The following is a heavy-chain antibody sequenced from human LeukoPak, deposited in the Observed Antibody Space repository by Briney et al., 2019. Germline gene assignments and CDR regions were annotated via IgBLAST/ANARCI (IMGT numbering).Heavy chain of an antibody. J-gene: IGHJ4*02. D-gene: IGHD1-26*01. CDR1: GFTFSSYG. CDR3: ARGRVGFDY. Sequence: PGGSLRLSCAASGFTFSSYGMHWVRQAPGKGLEWVSYISSSSSTIYYADSVKGRFTISRDNAKNSLYLQMNSLRAEDTAVYYCARGRVGFDYWGQGTLVTVSS. CDR2: ISSSSSTI. V-gene: IGHV3-48*01.